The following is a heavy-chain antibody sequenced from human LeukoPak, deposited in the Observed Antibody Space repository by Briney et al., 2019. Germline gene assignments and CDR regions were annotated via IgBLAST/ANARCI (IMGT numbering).Heavy chain of an antibody. CDR1: GFAVSNNY. V-gene: IGHV3-66*01. CDR2: IYSGGNT. CDR3: ARNRPYFYYMDV. Sequence: PGGSLRLSCAASGFAVSNNYMSWVRQAPGKGLEWVSVIYSGGNTYYADSVKGRFTISRDNSKNTLYLQMSSLRAEDTAVYYCARNRPYFYYMDVWGKGTTVTISS. J-gene: IGHJ6*03.